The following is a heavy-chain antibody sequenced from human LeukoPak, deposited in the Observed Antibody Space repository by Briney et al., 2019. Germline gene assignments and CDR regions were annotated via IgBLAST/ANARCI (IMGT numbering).Heavy chain of an antibody. Sequence: PSETLSLTCAVYGGSFSSYYWSWIRQPPGKGLEWIGEINHSRSTNYNPSLKSRVTISVDTSKNQFSLKLSSVTAADTAVYYCARVLSIAAAETYYMDVWGKGTTVTVSS. CDR3: ARVLSIAAAETYYMDV. V-gene: IGHV4-34*01. CDR2: INHSRST. J-gene: IGHJ6*03. CDR1: GGSFSSYY. D-gene: IGHD6-13*01.